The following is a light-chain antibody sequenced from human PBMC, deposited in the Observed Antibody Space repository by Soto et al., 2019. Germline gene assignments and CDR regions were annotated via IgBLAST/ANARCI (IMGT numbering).Light chain of an antibody. CDR1: QSVSSTN. V-gene: IGKV3-20*01. J-gene: IGKJ4*01. Sequence: EIVLTQSPDTLSLSPGERATLSCRASQSVSSTNLAWYQHKPGQAPRLLIYGASRRATGIPDRFSGSGSGTDFTLTISRVEPEDFAVYSCQQSANSPLTFCGGTKVEI. CDR3: QQSANSPLT. CDR2: GAS.